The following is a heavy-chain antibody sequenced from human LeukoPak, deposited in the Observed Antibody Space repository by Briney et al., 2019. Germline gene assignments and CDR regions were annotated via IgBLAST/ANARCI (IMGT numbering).Heavy chain of an antibody. CDR3: ARDAHSSGWTDYFDY. D-gene: IGHD6-19*01. Sequence: GGSLRLSCTTSGFTSNNYSMNWVRQAPGKGLDWVSSISSSSSYIYYADSVKGRFTISRDNAKNSLYLQMNSLRAEDTAVYYCARDAHSSGWTDYFDYWGQGTLVTVSS. CDR1: GFTSNNYS. J-gene: IGHJ4*02. CDR2: ISSSSSYI. V-gene: IGHV3-21*01.